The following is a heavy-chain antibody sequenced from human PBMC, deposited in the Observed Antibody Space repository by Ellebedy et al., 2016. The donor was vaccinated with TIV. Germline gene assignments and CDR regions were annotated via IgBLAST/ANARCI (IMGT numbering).Heavy chain of an antibody. J-gene: IGHJ3*02. V-gene: IGHV3-74*01. Sequence: GGSLRLSCAASGFTFSSYWMHWVRQAPGKGLVWVARINSDGSRTFYADSVKGRFTISRDNSKNTLYLQMTSLRAEDTAVYYCARDPYYYDSSGYPRDNAFDIWGQGTMVTVSS. D-gene: IGHD3-22*01. CDR1: GFTFSSYW. CDR3: ARDPYYYDSSGYPRDNAFDI. CDR2: INSDGSRT.